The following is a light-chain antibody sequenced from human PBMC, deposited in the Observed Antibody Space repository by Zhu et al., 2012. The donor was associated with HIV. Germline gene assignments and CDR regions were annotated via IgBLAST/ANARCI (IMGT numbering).Light chain of an antibody. Sequence: DIQMTQSPSSLSASVGDRVTITCRASQGLSSWLAWYQQKPGKAPKLLIYTASRLQPGVPSRFSGSGSGTDFTLTIDSLQPEDFATYYCQQAISFPYTFGQGTKLVIK. CDR3: QQAISFPYT. CDR1: QGLSSW. V-gene: IGKV1-12*01. CDR2: TAS. J-gene: IGKJ2*01.